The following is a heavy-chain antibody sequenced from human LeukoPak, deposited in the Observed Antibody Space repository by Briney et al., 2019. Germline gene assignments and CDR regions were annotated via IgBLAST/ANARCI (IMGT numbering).Heavy chain of an antibody. CDR2: ISGSGAGT. D-gene: IGHD2-8*01. V-gene: IGHV3-23*01. CDR3: AKMVREFYTISYYFDY. CDR1: GFTFSKAW. J-gene: IGHJ4*02. Sequence: GGSLRLSCAASGFTFSKAWMSWVRQAPGKGLEWVSGISGSGAGTYYADSVKGRFTISRDNSKNTLYLQMNSLRADDTAVYYCAKMVREFYTISYYFDYWGQGTLVTVSS.